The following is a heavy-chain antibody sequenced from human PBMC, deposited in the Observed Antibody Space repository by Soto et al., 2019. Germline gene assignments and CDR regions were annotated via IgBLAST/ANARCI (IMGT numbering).Heavy chain of an antibody. V-gene: IGHV3-66*01. D-gene: IGHD5-12*01. CDR1: GSTFPSYF. Sequence: SFTASGSTFPSYFSIWGRQAPGKGLEWISIIYSAGNTYYADSVKGRFTISRDNSKNTVYLQMNSLRGEDTAVYYSAKDMREMATNTPDYWGQGTLVTVSS. CDR2: IYSAGNT. CDR3: AKDMREMATNTPDY. J-gene: IGHJ4*02.